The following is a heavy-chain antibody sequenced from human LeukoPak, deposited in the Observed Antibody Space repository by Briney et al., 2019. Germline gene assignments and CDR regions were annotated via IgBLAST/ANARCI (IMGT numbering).Heavy chain of an antibody. CDR2: IKSKTDGGTT. D-gene: IGHD2-2*02. CDR3: TTLYCSSTSCYSYFDY. CDR1: GFTFSNAW. V-gene: IGHV3-15*01. J-gene: IGHJ4*02. Sequence: GGSLRLSCAASGFTFSNAWMSWVRQAPGKGLEWVGRIKSKTDGGTTDYAAPVKGRFTISRDDPKNTLYLQMNSLKTEDTAVYYCTTLYCSSTSCYSYFDYWGQGTLVTVSS.